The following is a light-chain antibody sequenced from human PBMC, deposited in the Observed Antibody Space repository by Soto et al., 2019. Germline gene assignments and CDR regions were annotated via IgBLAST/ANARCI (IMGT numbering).Light chain of an antibody. CDR3: QQYVTSPWA. Sequence: EIVLTQSPGTLSLSPGERATLSCRASQSVSSSFLAWYQQKPGQAPRLLIYGASNRATGIPDRFSGSGSGPDFTLTISRLEPEDFAVYYCQQYVTSPWAFGPGTKVAIE. V-gene: IGKV3-20*01. CDR1: QSVSSSF. J-gene: IGKJ1*01. CDR2: GAS.